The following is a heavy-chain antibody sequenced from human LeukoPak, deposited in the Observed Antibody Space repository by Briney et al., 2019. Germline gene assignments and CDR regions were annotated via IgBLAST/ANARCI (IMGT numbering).Heavy chain of an antibody. CDR3: ARERGGEDFDC. J-gene: IGHJ4*02. D-gene: IGHD3-16*01. V-gene: IGHV3-21*01. CDR1: GFAFSSYA. CDR2: VSTSGTSK. Sequence: PGGSLRLSCAASGFAFSSYAMNWVGQAPGKGLEWVSSVSTSGTSKYYADSVKGRFAISRDNAKNSLFLQMSGLEAEDTAVYYCARERGGEDFDCWGQGTLVTVSS.